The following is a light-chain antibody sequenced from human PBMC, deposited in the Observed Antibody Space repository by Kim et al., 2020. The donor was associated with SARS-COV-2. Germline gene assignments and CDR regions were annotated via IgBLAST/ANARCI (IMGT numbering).Light chain of an antibody. CDR1: QSIVSTF. V-gene: IGKV3-20*01. Sequence: LSPGEGATLSCRTSQSIVSTFLAWFQQKPGEAPRLLIYGTSNRATGIPDRFSGSGSGTDFTLTISRVEPEDFAVYYCQQYASSPDTFGQGTKLEI. CDR2: GTS. CDR3: QQYASSPDT. J-gene: IGKJ2*01.